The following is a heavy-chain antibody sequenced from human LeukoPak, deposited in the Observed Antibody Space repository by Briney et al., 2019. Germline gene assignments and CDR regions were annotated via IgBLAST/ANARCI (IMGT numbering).Heavy chain of an antibody. CDR1: GGSFSGYY. CDR3: AVSSGYYYFDY. V-gene: IGHV4-34*01. J-gene: IGHJ4*02. CDR2: INHSGST. Sequence: SETLSLTCAVYGGSFSGYYWSWIRQPPGKGLEWIGEINHSGSTNYNPSLKSRVTISVDTSKNQFSLKLSSVAAADTAVYYCAVSSGYYYFDYWGQGTLVTVSS. D-gene: IGHD3-22*01.